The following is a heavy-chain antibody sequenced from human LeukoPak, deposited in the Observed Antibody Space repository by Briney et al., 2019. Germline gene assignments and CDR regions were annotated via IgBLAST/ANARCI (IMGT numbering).Heavy chain of an antibody. J-gene: IGHJ4*02. CDR3: ARRSGLDY. V-gene: IGHV3-7*01. Sequence: EGSLRLSCAASGFTFNTYWMSWVRQAPGKGLEWVANIKQDGSEIYYVDSVKGRFTISRDNAKNSLYLQMNSLRAEDTAVYYCARRSGLDYWGQGTLVTVSS. CDR2: IKQDGSEI. D-gene: IGHD6-25*01. CDR1: GFTFNTYW.